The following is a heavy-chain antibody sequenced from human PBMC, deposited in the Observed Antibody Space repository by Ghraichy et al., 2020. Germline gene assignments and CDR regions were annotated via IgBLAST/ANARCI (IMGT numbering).Heavy chain of an antibody. J-gene: IGHJ4*02. CDR2: IKQDGSEK. CDR1: GFTFSSYW. D-gene: IGHD6-13*01. Sequence: GGSLRLSCAASGFTFSSYWMSWVRQAPGKGLECVANIKQDGSEKYYVDSVRGRFTISRDNAKNSLYLQMNSLRADDTAVYYCARDGSPSSWLAFDYWCQGTLVTVSS. CDR3: ARDGSPSSWLAFDY. V-gene: IGHV3-7*01.